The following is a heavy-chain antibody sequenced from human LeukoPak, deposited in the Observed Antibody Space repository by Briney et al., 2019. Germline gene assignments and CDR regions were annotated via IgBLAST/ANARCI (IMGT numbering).Heavy chain of an antibody. J-gene: IGHJ4*02. CDR1: GLTFSSYD. Sequence: GGSLRLSCAASGLTFSSYDMNWVRQAPGKGLEWISSISSTRSYIYYADSVKGRFTISRDNAKNSLYLQMNSLRAEDTAVYYCARDWDYWGQGTLVTVSS. CDR3: ARDWDY. CDR2: ISSTRSYI. V-gene: IGHV3-21*01.